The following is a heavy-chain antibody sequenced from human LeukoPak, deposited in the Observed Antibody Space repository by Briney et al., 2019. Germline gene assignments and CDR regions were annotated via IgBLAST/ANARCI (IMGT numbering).Heavy chain of an antibody. J-gene: IGHJ4*02. CDR1: GFTFSSYE. V-gene: IGHV3-48*03. Sequence: GGSLRLSCAASGFTFSSYEMNWVRQAPGKGLEWVSYISSSGSTIYYADSVKGRFTISRDDSKNTAYLQMNSLKTEDTAVYYCTSYGDSYWGQGTLVTVSS. CDR3: TSYGDSY. D-gene: IGHD4-17*01. CDR2: ISSSGSTI.